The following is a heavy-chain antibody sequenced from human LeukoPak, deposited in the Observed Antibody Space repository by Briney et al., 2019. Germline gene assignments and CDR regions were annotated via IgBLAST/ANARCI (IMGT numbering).Heavy chain of an antibody. Sequence: SETLSLTFTVSAGSMTGFYWNWIRQSPGKGLDWIGYIYYTVRTNFNPSLKSRVSISIDTSKNQFSLKLSSVTAADTAVYYCARDNGWGYSYGPHFDYWGQGALVTVSS. J-gene: IGHJ4*02. CDR1: AGSMTGFY. CDR3: ARDNGWGYSYGPHFDY. CDR2: IYYTVRT. V-gene: IGHV4-59*01. D-gene: IGHD5-18*01.